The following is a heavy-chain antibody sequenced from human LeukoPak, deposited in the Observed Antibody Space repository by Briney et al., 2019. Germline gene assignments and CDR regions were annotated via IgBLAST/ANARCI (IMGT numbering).Heavy chain of an antibody. D-gene: IGHD3-3*01. CDR3: AKDDVLRFLEWLFLD. Sequence: GRSLRLSCAASGFTFSSYGMHWVRQAPGKGLEWVAVISYDGSNKYYADSVKGRFTISRDNSKNTLYLQMNSLRAEDTAVYYCAKDDVLRFLEWLFLDWGQGTVVPVSS. CDR2: ISYDGSNK. V-gene: IGHV3-30*18. CDR1: GFTFSSYG. J-gene: IGHJ4*02.